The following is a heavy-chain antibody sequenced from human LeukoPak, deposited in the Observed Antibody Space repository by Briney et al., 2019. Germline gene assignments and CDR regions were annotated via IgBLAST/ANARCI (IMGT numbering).Heavy chain of an antibody. V-gene: IGHV1-8*01. CDR1: GYTFTSYD. CDR2: MNPNSGNT. D-gene: IGHD3-9*01. Sequence: GESLKISCKGSGYTFTSYDINWVRQATGQGLEWMGWMNPNSGNTGYAQKFQGRVTMTRNTSISTAYMELSSLRSEDTAVYYCARGQPVRYFDWLNYYYGMDVWGQGTTVTVSS. J-gene: IGHJ6*02. CDR3: ARGQPVRYFDWLNYYYGMDV.